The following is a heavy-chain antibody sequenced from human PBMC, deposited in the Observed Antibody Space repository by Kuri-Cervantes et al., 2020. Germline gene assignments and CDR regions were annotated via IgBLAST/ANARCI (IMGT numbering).Heavy chain of an antibody. CDR3: ARGPTPGITLIGHYYYYYGMDV. D-gene: IGHD3-16*01. V-gene: IGHV1-69*06. CDR1: GGTFSSYA. CDR2: IIPIFGTA. J-gene: IGHJ6*02. Sequence: SVKVSCKASGGTFSSYAISWVRQAPGQGLEWMGGIIPIFGTANYAQKFQGRVTITADKSTSTAYMELSSLRSEDTAVYYCARGPTPGITLIGHYYYYYGMDVWGQGTTVTVSS.